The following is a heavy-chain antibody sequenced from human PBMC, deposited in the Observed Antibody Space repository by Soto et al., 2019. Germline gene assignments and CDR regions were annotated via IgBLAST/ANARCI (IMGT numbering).Heavy chain of an antibody. D-gene: IGHD6-6*01. Sequence: GGSLRLSCAASGFTFSTYGMTWVRQAPGKGLEWVSSINDSGDTYYGDSVKGRFTVSRENSKSTLYLQMNSLSAEDAAVYYCAKRVAYSSYSAYFDYWAPGTLVTVYS. V-gene: IGHV3-23*01. J-gene: IGHJ4*02. CDR2: INDSGDT. CDR1: GFTFSTYG. CDR3: AKRVAYSSYSAYFDY.